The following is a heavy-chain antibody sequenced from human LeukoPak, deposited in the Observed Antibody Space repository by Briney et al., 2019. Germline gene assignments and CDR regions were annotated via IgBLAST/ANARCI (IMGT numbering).Heavy chain of an antibody. CDR1: GGTFSNYA. J-gene: IGHJ4*02. CDR2: IITNFGTT. D-gene: IGHD2-21*01. CDR3: ARGGGDLDY. V-gene: IGHV1-69*13. Sequence: ASVKVSCKASGGTFSNYAINWMRQAPGQGLEWLGGIITNFGTTNYAQKYQGRVTITADESTSTVYMELSSLRSEDTAVYYCARGGGDLDYWGQGTLVTVSS.